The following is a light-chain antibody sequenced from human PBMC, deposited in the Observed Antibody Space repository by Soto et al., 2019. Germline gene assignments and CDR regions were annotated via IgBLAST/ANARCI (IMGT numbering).Light chain of an antibody. J-gene: IGKJ1*01. Sequence: EIVLTQSPATLSLSPGERATLSCRASQSVSSNLAWYQQKPGQPPTLLIYGASTRATGIPARFSGSGSGTEFTLTISSLQSEDFAVYYCQQYTHWPETFGQGTKLEIK. CDR2: GAS. CDR1: QSVSSN. CDR3: QQYTHWPET. V-gene: IGKV3-15*01.